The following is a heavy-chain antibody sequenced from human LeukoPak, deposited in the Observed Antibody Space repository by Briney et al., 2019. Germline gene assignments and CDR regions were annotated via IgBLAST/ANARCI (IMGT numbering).Heavy chain of an antibody. CDR3: ASGHDHSSSSSFDI. Sequence: GASVKVSCKASGYTFTNYAISWMRQAPGQGLEWMGRISAYNGKTNYAQKLQGRVTMTTDTSTTTAYMELRSLRSDDTAVYYCASGHDHSSSSSFDIWGQGTMVTVSS. J-gene: IGHJ3*02. CDR1: GYTFTNYA. V-gene: IGHV1-18*01. CDR2: ISAYNGKT. D-gene: IGHD6-6*01.